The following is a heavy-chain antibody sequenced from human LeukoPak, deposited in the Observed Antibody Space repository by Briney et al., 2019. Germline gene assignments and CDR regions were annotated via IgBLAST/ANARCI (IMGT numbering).Heavy chain of an antibody. Sequence: ASVKVSCKVYGYTLTELSVHWVRQAPGKGLESMGGFDPEDGETIYAQKFQGRVTMTEDTSTDTAYMELSSLRSEDTAVYYCATDIVVVPAAITRDDAFDIWGQGTMVTVS. CDR2: FDPEDGET. CDR3: ATDIVVVPAAITRDDAFDI. D-gene: IGHD2-2*02. J-gene: IGHJ3*02. CDR1: GYTLTELS. V-gene: IGHV1-24*01.